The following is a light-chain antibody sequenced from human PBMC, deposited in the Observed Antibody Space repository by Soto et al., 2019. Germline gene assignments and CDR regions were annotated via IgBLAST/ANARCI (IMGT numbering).Light chain of an antibody. CDR2: ATS. V-gene: IGKV1-39*01. J-gene: IGKJ1*01. CDR3: QQSYSTPRT. Sequence: DIQLTQSPSFLSASVGYRFTITCRASQSISSYLNWYQQKPGKAPKLLIYATSNLQSGVPSRFSGGGSGTDYTLTIGSLQPEDFATYYCQQSYSTPRTFGQGTKGDIK. CDR1: QSISSY.